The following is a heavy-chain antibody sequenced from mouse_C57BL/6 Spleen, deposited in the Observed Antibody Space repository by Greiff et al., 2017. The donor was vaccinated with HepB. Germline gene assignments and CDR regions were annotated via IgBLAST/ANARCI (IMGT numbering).Heavy chain of an antibody. CDR1: GFTFSDYY. J-gene: IGHJ2*01. V-gene: IGHV5-16*01. D-gene: IGHD2-5*01. CDR3: ARVSYSNYVEYFDY. Sequence: EVKLVESEGGLVQPGSSMKLSCTASGFTFSDYYMAWVRQVPEKGLEWVANINYDGSSTYYLDSLKSRFIISRDNAKNILYLQMSSLKSEDTATYYCARVSYSNYVEYFDYWGQGTTLTVSS. CDR2: INYDGSST.